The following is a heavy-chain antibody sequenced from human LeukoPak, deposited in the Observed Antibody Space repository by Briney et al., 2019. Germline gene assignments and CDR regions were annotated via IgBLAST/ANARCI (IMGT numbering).Heavy chain of an antibody. CDR1: GYSFTSYW. D-gene: IGHD1-26*01. J-gene: IGHJ6*03. Sequence: GESLKISCKGSGYSFTSYWIGWVRQMPGKGLEWMGIIYPGDSGTRYSPSFQGQVTISADKSISTAYLQWSSLKASDTAMYYCARHRWELTYYYYMDVWGKGTTVTVSS. CDR2: IYPGDSGT. CDR3: ARHRWELTYYYYMDV. V-gene: IGHV5-51*01.